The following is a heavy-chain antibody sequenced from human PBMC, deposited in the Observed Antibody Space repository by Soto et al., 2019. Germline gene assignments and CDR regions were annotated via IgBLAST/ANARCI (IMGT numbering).Heavy chain of an antibody. Sequence: QVQLVESGGGVVQPGRSLRLSCAASGFTFSSYGMHWVRQAPGKGLEWVAVISYDGSNKYYADSVKGRFTISRDNSKNTLYLQMNSLRAEDTAVYYCAKEFPLSSYYYDSSGYDYWGQGTLVTVSS. CDR1: GFTFSSYG. CDR3: AKEFPLSSYYYDSSGYDY. J-gene: IGHJ4*02. CDR2: ISYDGSNK. D-gene: IGHD3-22*01. V-gene: IGHV3-30*18.